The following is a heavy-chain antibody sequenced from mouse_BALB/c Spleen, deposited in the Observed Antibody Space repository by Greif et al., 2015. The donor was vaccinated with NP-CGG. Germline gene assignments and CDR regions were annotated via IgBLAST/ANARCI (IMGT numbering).Heavy chain of an antibody. CDR3: TRSTTVAPAMDY. J-gene: IGHJ4*01. D-gene: IGHD1-1*01. CDR2: IYPSDSYT. Sequence: QVQLQQSGAELVRPGASVKLSCKASGYTFTSYLINWVKQRPGQGLEWIGNIYPSDSYTNYNQKFKDKATLTVDKSSSTAYMQLSSPTSEDSAVYYCTRSTTVAPAMDYWGQGTSVTVSA. V-gene: IGHV1-69*02. CDR1: GYTFTSYL.